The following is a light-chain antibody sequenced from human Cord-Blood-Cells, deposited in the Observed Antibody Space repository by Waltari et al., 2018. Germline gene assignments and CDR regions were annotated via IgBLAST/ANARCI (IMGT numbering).Light chain of an antibody. CDR3: QQYYSTPPT. CDR1: QSVLYSSNNKNY. J-gene: IGKJ1*01. V-gene: IGKV4-1*01. CDR2: WAS. Sequence: DIVMTQSPDSLAVSLGERATINCKSSQSVLYSSNNKNYLAWYHHKPGQPPKLLIYWASTRESGVPDRFSGSGSGTDFTLTISSLQAEDVAVYYCQQYYSTPPTFGQGTKVEIK.